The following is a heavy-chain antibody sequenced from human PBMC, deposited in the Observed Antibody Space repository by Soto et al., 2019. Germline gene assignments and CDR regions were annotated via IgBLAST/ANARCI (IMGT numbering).Heavy chain of an antibody. D-gene: IGHD2-2*01. CDR2: IYYSGST. CDR3: SSCHGHYAMDV. V-gene: IGHV4-39*01. J-gene: IGHJ6*02. CDR1: SAPVSSSTYT. Sequence: QLQLQESGPGLVKPSETLSLTCTVSSAPVSSSTYTWGWIRQPPGKRLKWMGSIYYSGSTYYNPSLNSRLTVSVDASKNQFSLKVTSVTAPDTAVYFSSSCHGHYAMDVWGQGTKVTVSS.